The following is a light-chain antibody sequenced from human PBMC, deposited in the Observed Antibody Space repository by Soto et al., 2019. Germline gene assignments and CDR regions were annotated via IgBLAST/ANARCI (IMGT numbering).Light chain of an antibody. CDR3: QQYLTTWT. Sequence: DIQMTQSPSTLSASVGDRVTITCRASQSIVTWLAWYQQKPGKAPKLLIYKASSLQSGVPSRLSGSGSGTEFTLTIRSLQPDDFATYYCQQYLTTWTFGQGTKVDIK. V-gene: IGKV1-5*03. CDR2: KAS. CDR1: QSIVTW. J-gene: IGKJ1*01.